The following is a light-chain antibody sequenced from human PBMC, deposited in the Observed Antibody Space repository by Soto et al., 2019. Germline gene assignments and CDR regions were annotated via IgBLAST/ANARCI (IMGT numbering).Light chain of an antibody. CDR3: GAWDSGLSGLA. V-gene: IGLV1-51*01. Sequence: QSVLTQPPSVSAAPGQTVNISCSGSSSNIGDNYVSWYQQLPGTAPKLLIYDNDKRPSGIPDRFSGSKSGTSATLGITGLQTGDEADYYCGAWDSGLSGLAFGGGTKLTVL. CDR1: SSNIGDNY. J-gene: IGLJ2*01. CDR2: DND.